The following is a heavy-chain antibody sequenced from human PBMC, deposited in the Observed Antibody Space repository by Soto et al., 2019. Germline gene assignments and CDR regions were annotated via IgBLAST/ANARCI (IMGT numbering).Heavy chain of an antibody. CDR3: ARDGGDYGDSEYFQH. V-gene: IGHV1-2*02. J-gene: IGHJ1*01. D-gene: IGHD4-17*01. CDR1: GYTFTGYY. Sequence: QVQLVQSGPEVKKPGASVKVSCKASGYTFTGYYIHWVRQAPGPGLEWMGWINPNSGGTNSAQKFEGRVTMTRDTSISTAYMELSRLRSDDTAVYYCARDGGDYGDSEYFQHWGQGTLVTVSS. CDR2: INPNSGGT.